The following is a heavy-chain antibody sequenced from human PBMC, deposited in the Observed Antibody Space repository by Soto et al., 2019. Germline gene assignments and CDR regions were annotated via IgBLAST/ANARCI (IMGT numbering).Heavy chain of an antibody. V-gene: IGHV1-69*08. CDR1: GGTFSSYT. J-gene: IGHJ4*02. CDR3: PRERCSGGSCYPGDY. D-gene: IGHD2-15*01. Sequence: QVQLVQSGAEVKKPGSSVKVSCKASGGTFSSYTISWVRQAPGQGLEWMGRIIPILGIANYAQKFQGRVTITADKSTSTAYMELSSLRSEVTAVYYCPRERCSGGSCYPGDYWGQGTLVTVSS. CDR2: IIPILGIA.